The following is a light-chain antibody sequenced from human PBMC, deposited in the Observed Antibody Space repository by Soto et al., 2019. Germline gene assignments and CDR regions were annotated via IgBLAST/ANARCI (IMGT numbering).Light chain of an antibody. J-gene: IGKJ5*01. Sequence: EFVLTQSPGTLSLSPGERATLSCRASQTVRNNYLAWYQQKPGQAPRLLIYDSSTRATGFPARFSGSGSGTDFTLTISSLEPEDSAVYYCQQRSDRLPITFGQGTRLENK. CDR3: QQRSDRLPIT. V-gene: IGKV3D-20*02. CDR2: DSS. CDR1: QTVRNNY.